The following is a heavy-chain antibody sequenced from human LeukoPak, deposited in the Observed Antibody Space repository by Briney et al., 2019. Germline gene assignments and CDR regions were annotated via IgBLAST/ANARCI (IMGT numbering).Heavy chain of an antibody. D-gene: IGHD6-19*01. CDR2: FDPEDGET. V-gene: IGHV1-24*01. CDR1: GYTLTELS. CDR3: ARDLPDSSGFDY. J-gene: IGHJ4*02. Sequence: ASVKVSCKVSGYTLTELSIHWVRQAPGKGREWRGGFDPEDGETIYAQKSQGRVTMTDDTSRDTAYMALSSLRSEDTAVYYCARDLPDSSGFDYWGQGTLVTVSS.